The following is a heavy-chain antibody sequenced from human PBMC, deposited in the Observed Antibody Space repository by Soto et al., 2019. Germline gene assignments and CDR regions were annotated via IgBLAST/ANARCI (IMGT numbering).Heavy chain of an antibody. J-gene: IGHJ6*02. CDR2: IYFSGRT. D-gene: IGHD3-22*01. V-gene: IGHV4-39*01. Sequence: KPSETLSLPCTISGGAISSRIYYWGWIRQPPGRGLEWIGSIYFSGRTYYNPSIKSRVTISVDTSKNQFSLKLSSVTAADTAVYYCARRLYYDSSGFEGGGMDVWGQGTTVTVS. CDR1: GGAISSRIYY. CDR3: ARRLYYDSSGFEGGGMDV.